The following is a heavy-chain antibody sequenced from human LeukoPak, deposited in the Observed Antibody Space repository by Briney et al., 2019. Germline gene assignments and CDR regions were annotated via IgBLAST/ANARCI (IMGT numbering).Heavy chain of an antibody. J-gene: IGHJ4*02. Sequence: GGSLRRSCAASGFTFSNFAMSWVRQAPGKGLEWVSDISAGGGSTYYADFVKGRFTISRDNSKNTMYLQMNSLRAEDTAVYYCAKGPYSTSWYGYFDYWGQGTLVTVSS. CDR1: GFTFSNFA. CDR2: ISAGGGST. D-gene: IGHD6-13*01. V-gene: IGHV3-23*01. CDR3: AKGPYSTSWYGYFDY.